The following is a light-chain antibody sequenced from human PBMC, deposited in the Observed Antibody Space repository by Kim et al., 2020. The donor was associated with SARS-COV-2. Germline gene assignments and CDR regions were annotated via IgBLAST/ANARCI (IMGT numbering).Light chain of an antibody. CDR3: QVWDSSSDQGV. CDR1: NIGSKS. V-gene: IGLV3-21*04. Sequence: APGKTASITCGGKNIGSKSVHWYQQKPGQDRTLVIYFDSDRPSGIPERFSGANSDNTDTLTISRVEGGDEADYFCQVWDSSSDQGVFGGGTQLTVL. CDR2: FDS. J-gene: IGLJ3*02.